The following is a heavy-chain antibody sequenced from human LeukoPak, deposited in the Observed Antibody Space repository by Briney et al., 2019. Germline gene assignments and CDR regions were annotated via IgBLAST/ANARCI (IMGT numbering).Heavy chain of an antibody. Sequence: PGGSLRLSCTASGFTFSTYWMSWVRQAPGKGLECVASIKQDGSEKEYVDSVKGRFTISRDNAKNSLYLRMISLRAEDTAVYYCARWRGAQSEFEYWGQGTLVTVSS. CDR2: IKQDGSEK. CDR3: ARWRGAQSEFEY. CDR1: GFTFSTYW. D-gene: IGHD3-3*01. V-gene: IGHV3-7*01. J-gene: IGHJ4*02.